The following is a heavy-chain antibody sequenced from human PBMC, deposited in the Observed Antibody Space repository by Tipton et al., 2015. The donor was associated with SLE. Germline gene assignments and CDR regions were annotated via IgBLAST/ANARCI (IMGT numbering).Heavy chain of an antibody. V-gene: IGHV1-18*01. J-gene: IGHJ6*02. D-gene: IGHD3-3*01. CDR2: ISAYNGNT. Sequence: QSGPEVKKPGASVKVSCKASGYTFTSYGISWVRQAPGQGLEWMGWISAYNGNTNYAQKLQGRVTMTTDTSTSTAYMELRSLRSDETAVYYCARSLPGCYDFWIGYFGSRYGMDVWGQETTVTVSS. CDR3: ARSLPGCYDFWIGYFGSRYGMDV. CDR1: GYTFTSYG.